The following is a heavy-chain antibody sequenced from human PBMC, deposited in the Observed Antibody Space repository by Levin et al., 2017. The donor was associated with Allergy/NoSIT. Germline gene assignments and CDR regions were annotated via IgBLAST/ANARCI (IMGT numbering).Heavy chain of an antibody. CDR3: ARYTKGPAAYHFDY. J-gene: IGHJ4*02. V-gene: IGHV3-53*01. Sequence: GESLKISCAASGLSVSSNFMHWVRQAPGKGLEWVSAVFRGGNTYYADSVKGRFTISTDNSKNTLYLPMNSLRADDTAVYYCARYTKGPAAYHFDYWGQGALVTVSS. CDR2: VFRGGNT. D-gene: IGHD2-8*01. CDR1: GLSVSSNF.